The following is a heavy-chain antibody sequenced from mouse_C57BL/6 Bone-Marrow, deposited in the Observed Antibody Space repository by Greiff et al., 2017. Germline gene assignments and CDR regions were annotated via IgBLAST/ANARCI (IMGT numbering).Heavy chain of an antibody. CDR2: IDPSASYT. CDR3: ARNLITTVGFDV. Sequence: QVQLQQPGAELVKPGASVKLSCKASGYTFTSYWMQWVKQRPGQGLEWIGEIDPSASYTNYNQKFKGKATLTVDPASSTAYMQLSSLTSEDSAVYYCARNLITTVGFDVWGTGTTVTVSS. CDR1: GYTFTSYW. J-gene: IGHJ1*03. V-gene: IGHV1-50*01. D-gene: IGHD1-1*01.